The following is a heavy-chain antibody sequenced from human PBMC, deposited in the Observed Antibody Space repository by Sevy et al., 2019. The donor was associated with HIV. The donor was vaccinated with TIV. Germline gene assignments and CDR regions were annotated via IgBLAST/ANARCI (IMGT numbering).Heavy chain of an antibody. V-gene: IGHV4-39*01. J-gene: IGHJ4*02. Sequence: SETLSLTCTVAGASISNSNYYWGWIRQPPGKGLEWIANVYYSGSTYYNPSLESRVTISVDTSKNQISLKLRFVTASDTAVYYCARHTFGWYYFDSWGQGTLVTVSS. CDR3: ARHTFGWYYFDS. D-gene: IGHD3-16*01. CDR1: GASISNSNYY. CDR2: VYYSGST.